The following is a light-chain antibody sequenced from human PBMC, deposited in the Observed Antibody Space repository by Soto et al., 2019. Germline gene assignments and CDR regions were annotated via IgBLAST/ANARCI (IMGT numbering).Light chain of an antibody. CDR1: QTINNN. Sequence: EIVMTQSPATLSMSPGERATLSCMASQTINNNLAWNQQKPGQAPRLLIYGASTRATGIPDRFSGSGSGTEFTLTISSLQSEDFAVYYCQQYDKWPWTFGQGTKVEIK. V-gene: IGKV3-15*01. CDR3: QQYDKWPWT. CDR2: GAS. J-gene: IGKJ1*01.